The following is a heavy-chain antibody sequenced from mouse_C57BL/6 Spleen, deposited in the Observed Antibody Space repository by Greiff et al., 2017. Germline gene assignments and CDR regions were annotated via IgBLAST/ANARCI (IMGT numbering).Heavy chain of an antibody. V-gene: IGHV1-9*01. CDR1: GSTFTGYW. CDR3: AIRDYYGSSYDYAMDY. Sequence: QVQLKESGAELMKPGASVKLSCKATGSTFTGYWIEWVKQRPGHGLEWIGEILPGSGSTNYNEKFKGKATFTADTSSNTAYMQLSSLTTEDSAIYYCAIRDYYGSSYDYAMDYWGQGTSVTVSS. J-gene: IGHJ4*01. D-gene: IGHD1-1*01. CDR2: ILPGSGST.